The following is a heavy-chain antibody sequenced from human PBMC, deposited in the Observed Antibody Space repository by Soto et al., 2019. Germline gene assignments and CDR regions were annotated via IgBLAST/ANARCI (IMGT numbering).Heavy chain of an antibody. V-gene: IGHV4-34*01. CDR2: INDSGST. Sequence: SETLSLTCGVYGGSLSGFYWNWIRQPPGKGLEWIGEINDSGSTNYNPSLKSRVTISLDTSKNLFLLRLSSVTAADTAVYYCARKLGGTAQFDPWGQGTLVTVSS. CDR3: ARKLGGTAQFDP. CDR1: GGSLSGFY. D-gene: IGHD3-16*01. J-gene: IGHJ5*02.